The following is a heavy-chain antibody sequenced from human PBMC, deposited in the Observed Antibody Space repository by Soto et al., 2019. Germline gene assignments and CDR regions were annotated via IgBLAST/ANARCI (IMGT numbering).Heavy chain of an antibody. J-gene: IGHJ3*02. CDR2: IIPIFGTA. CDR1: GGTFSSYA. Sequence: QVQLVQSGAEVKKPGSSVKVSCKASGGTFSSYAISWVRQAPGQGLEWMGGIIPIFGTANYAQKFQGRVTITADETTSTAYMEMSRLRSEDTAVYYCARARGAVDAFDIWGQGTMVTVSS. V-gene: IGHV1-69*01. D-gene: IGHD3-16*01. CDR3: ARARGAVDAFDI.